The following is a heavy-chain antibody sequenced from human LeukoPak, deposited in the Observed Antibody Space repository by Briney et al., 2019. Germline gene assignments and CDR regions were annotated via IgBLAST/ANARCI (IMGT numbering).Heavy chain of an antibody. CDR2: IYYSGST. J-gene: IGHJ4*02. V-gene: IGHV4-59*01. Sequence: PSETLSLTCTVSGGSISSYYWSWIRQPPGKGLEWIGYIYYSGSTNYSPSLKSRVTISVDTSKNQFSLKLSSVTAADTAVYYCARWLQEFDYWGQGTLVTVSS. CDR1: GGSISSYY. CDR3: ARWLQEFDY. D-gene: IGHD5-24*01.